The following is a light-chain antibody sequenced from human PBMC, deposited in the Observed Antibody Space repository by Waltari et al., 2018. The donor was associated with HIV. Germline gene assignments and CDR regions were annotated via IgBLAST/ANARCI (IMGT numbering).Light chain of an antibody. CDR3: SSYTSSITLVV. V-gene: IGLV2-14*01. J-gene: IGLJ1*01. CDR1: SSDIGGYNF. CDR2: DGS. Sequence: QSALTQPASVSGSPGQSITISCTGASSDIGGYNFVSWYQPHPGKAPKPMIYDGSNRPSGVSNRCSGSKCGNTASRTISGLQAEDEADYYCSSYTSSITLVVFGTGTKVTVL.